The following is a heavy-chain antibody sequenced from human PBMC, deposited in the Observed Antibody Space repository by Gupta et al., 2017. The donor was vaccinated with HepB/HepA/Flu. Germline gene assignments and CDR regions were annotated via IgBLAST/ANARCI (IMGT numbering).Heavy chain of an antibody. Sequence: EVQLVDSGGGLVKPGGSLPLSCAASGFTFSSYCLNWVRQATGKGLEWVSSISSTGRYIYYAGSVKGRFTISRDNAKNSLYLQMNSLRAEDTAVYYCARDTNDHYDILAGYYRAEALGYWGQGALVTVSS. CDR3: ARDTNDHYDILAGYYRAEALGY. CDR1: GFTFSSYC. V-gene: IGHV3-21*01. J-gene: IGHJ4*02. CDR2: ISSTGRYI. D-gene: IGHD3-9*01.